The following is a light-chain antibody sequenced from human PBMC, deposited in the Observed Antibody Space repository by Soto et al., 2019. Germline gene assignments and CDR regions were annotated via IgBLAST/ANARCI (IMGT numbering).Light chain of an antibody. CDR2: WAS. CDR3: QQSYSTRYT. CDR1: QSVLYSSNNKDY. J-gene: IGKJ2*01. V-gene: IGKV4-1*01. Sequence: DIVMTQSPDSLAVSLGERATINCKSSQSVLYSSNNKDYLAWYQQKPGQPPKLLIYWASTRESGVPDRFSGSGYGTHSSLTISSLQAEDVALYYCQQSYSTRYTFGHGTKVEIK.